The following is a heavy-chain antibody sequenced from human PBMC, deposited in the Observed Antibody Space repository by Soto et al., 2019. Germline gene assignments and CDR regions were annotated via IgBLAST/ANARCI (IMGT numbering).Heavy chain of an antibody. J-gene: IGHJ4*02. D-gene: IGHD4-17*01. CDR2: INGNGAST. Sequence: GGSLRLSCAASGFTFNTYAMSRVRQAPGKGLEWVSAINGNGASTYYADYVKGRFTIFRDNSKNTLYLQMNSLRVEDTAIYYCANGRLPVAFWGQGTLVTVSS. CDR3: ANGRLPVAF. V-gene: IGHV3-23*01. CDR1: GFTFNTYA.